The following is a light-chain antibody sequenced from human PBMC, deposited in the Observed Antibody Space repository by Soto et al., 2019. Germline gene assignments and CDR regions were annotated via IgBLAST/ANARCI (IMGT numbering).Light chain of an antibody. J-gene: IGKJ1*01. CDR2: WAS. V-gene: IGKV4-1*01. CDR3: QHYYSSPPT. Sequence: DIVMTQSPDSLAVSLVESSTVSCKSSHILLYSSNNKNYLAWYQQKPGQPPKLLIYWASTRESGVPDRFSGSGSGTDFTLTITSLQAEDVAVYYCQHYYSSPPTFGQGTKV. CDR1: HILLYSSNNKNY.